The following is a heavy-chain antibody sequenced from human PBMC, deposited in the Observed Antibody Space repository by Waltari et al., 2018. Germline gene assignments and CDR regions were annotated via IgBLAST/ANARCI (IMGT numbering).Heavy chain of an antibody. V-gene: IGHV3-74*01. CDR1: GFTFSRFW. J-gene: IGHJ6*02. D-gene: IGHD6-13*01. Sequence: EVRLVESGGGLVQPGESMRLSWPASGFTFSRFWMHWVRQAPGKGLVWVARIDSDGTSERYADSVKGRFTIARDNAKNTLYLQMKRLRVEDTAVYYCAKVAPRTYRSPVPGRDYYYGMDVWGQGTTVTVFS. CDR2: IDSDGTSE. CDR3: AKVAPRTYRSPVPGRDYYYGMDV.